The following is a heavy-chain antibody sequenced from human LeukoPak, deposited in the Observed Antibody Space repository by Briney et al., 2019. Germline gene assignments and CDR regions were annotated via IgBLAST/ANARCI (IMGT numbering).Heavy chain of an antibody. J-gene: IGHJ5*02. V-gene: IGHV4-4*07. CDR2: IYTSGST. D-gene: IGHD6-6*01. Sequence: SETLSLTCTVSGGSISSYYWSWIRQPAGKGLEWIGRIYTSGSTNYNPSLKSRVTMSVDTSKNQFSLQLNSVPPEDTAVYYCARSWDSSSSNGFDPWGQGTLVTVSS. CDR1: GGSISSYY. CDR3: ARSWDSSSSNGFDP.